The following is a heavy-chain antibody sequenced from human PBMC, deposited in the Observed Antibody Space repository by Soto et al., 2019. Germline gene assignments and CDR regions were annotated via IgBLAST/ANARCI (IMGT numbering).Heavy chain of an antibody. CDR2: FDPEDGET. Sequence: GSSVKVSCKVSGYTLTELSMHWVRQAPGKGLEWMGGFDPEDGETIDAQKFQGRVTMTEDTSTDTAYMELSSLRSEDTAVYYGATVEAGTTVLFYWGQETLVTVSS. J-gene: IGHJ4*02. CDR1: GYTLTELS. V-gene: IGHV1-24*01. CDR3: ATVEAGTTVLFY. D-gene: IGHD1-1*01.